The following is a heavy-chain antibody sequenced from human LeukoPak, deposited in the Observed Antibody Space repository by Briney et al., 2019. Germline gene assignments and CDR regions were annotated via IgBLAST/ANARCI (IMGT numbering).Heavy chain of an antibody. D-gene: IGHD6-13*01. Sequence: GGPLRLSCAASGFTFSSYGMHWVRQAPGKGLEWVAFIRYDGSNKYYADSVKGRFTISRDNSKNTLYLQMNSLRAEDTAVYYCAKDRSRATEEAAAYDYWGQGTLVTVSS. V-gene: IGHV3-30*02. CDR2: IRYDGSNK. CDR3: AKDRSRATEEAAAYDY. CDR1: GFTFSSYG. J-gene: IGHJ4*02.